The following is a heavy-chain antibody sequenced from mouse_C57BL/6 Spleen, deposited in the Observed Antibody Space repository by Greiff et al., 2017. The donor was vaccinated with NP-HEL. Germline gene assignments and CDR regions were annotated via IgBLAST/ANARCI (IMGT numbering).Heavy chain of an antibody. Sequence: EVKLQESGGGLVKPGGSLKLSCAASGFTFSDYGMHWVRQAPEKGLEWVAYISSGSSTIYYADTVKGRFTISRDNAKNTLFLQMTSLRSEDTAMYYCAREDGSSYGRFAYWGQGTLVTVSA. V-gene: IGHV5-17*01. J-gene: IGHJ3*01. CDR1: GFTFSDYG. CDR3: AREDGSSYGRFAY. D-gene: IGHD1-1*01. CDR2: ISSGSSTI.